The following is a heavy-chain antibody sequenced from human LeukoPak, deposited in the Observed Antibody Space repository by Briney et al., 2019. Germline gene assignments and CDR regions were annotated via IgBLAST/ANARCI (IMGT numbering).Heavy chain of an antibody. D-gene: IGHD4-17*01. CDR1: GFTFSTYS. Sequence: GGSLRLSCAASGFTFSTYSMNWARQAPGKGLEWVSSISSSTYYIYYTDSVKGRFTISRDNAKNSLYLQMNSLRAEDTAVYYCARANYGDYTFDYWGQGTLVTVSS. CDR3: ARANYGDYTFDY. CDR2: ISSSTYYI. V-gene: IGHV3-21*01. J-gene: IGHJ4*02.